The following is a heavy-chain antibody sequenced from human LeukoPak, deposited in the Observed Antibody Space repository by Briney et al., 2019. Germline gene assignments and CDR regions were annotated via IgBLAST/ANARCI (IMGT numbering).Heavy chain of an antibody. CDR2: IKQDGREK. CDR1: GFTFSSYW. CDR3: ARESVGVRGVSWFDH. Sequence: GGSLRLSCGASGFTFSSYWMSWVRQAPGEGLEWVANIKQDGREKYYVHSVNGRFPITSANAKNSLYLQMNTLRAEDKAVSYCARESVGVRGVSWFDHWGQGTLVTVSS. J-gene: IGHJ5*02. V-gene: IGHV3-7*04. D-gene: IGHD3-10*01.